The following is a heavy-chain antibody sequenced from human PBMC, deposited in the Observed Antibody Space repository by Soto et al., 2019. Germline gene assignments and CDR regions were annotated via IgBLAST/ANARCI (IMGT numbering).Heavy chain of an antibody. V-gene: IGHV3-30-3*01. J-gene: IGHJ6*02. CDR3: ARAGDSSSWYPYYYYGMDV. Sequence: GGSLRLSCAASGFTFSSYAMHWVRQAPGKGLEWVAVISYDGSNKYYADSVKGRFTISRDNSKNTLYLQMNSLRAEDTAVYYCARAGDSSSWYPYYYYGMDVWGQGTTVTVSS. CDR2: ISYDGSNK. D-gene: IGHD6-13*01. CDR1: GFTFSSYA.